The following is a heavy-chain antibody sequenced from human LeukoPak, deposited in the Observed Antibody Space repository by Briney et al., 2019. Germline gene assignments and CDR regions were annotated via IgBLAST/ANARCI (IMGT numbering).Heavy chain of an antibody. CDR3: ARRGCNGGSCYAY. J-gene: IGHJ4*02. V-gene: IGHV5-51*01. CDR2: IYPGDSDT. Sequence: GESLKISCKGSGYIFTHNWIGWVRQMPGKGLEWMGIIYPGDSDTRYSPSFQGQVTISADKSISTAYLQWSSLGASDTAMYYCARRGCNGGSCYAYWGQGTLVTVSS. D-gene: IGHD2-15*01. CDR1: GYIFTHNW.